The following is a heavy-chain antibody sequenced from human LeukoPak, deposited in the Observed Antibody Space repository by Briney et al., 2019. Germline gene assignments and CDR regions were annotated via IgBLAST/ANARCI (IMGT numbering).Heavy chain of an antibody. J-gene: IGHJ4*02. Sequence: GGSLRLSCAASGLNFSSRWMNWVRQAPGQGLEWVASIKEDGSEKHYVDSVKGRFTISRDNGKNSLYLQMNSLRAEDTAVYYCARITYYYDSSGYHPDYWGQGTLVTVSS. CDR1: GLNFSSRW. CDR3: ARITYYYDSSGYHPDY. CDR2: IKEDGSEK. D-gene: IGHD3-22*01. V-gene: IGHV3-7*03.